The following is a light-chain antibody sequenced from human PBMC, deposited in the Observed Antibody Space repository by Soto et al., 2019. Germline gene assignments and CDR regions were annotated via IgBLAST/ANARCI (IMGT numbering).Light chain of an antibody. CDR1: MRDVGGYNL. Sequence: QSALTQPASVSGSPGQSITISCAGTMRDVGGYNLVSWYQQHPGRAPQLILYEVRNRPSGISFRFSGSKSGNTASLTISGRRAEDEADYSCASFPPKSSLIFGGGPTPTVI. CDR2: EVR. V-gene: IGLV2-14*01. CDR3: ASFPPKSSLI. J-gene: IGLJ2*01.